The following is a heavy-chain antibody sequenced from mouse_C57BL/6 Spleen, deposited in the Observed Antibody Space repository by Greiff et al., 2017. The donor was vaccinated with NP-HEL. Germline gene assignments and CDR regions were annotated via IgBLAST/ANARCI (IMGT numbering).Heavy chain of an antibody. D-gene: IGHD1-1*01. CDR1: GFTFSDYY. Sequence: EVMLVESGGGLVQPGGSLKLSCAASGFTFSDYYMYWVRQTPEKRLEWVAYISNGGGSTYYPDTVQGRFTISRDNAKNTLYLQMSRLKSEDTAMYYCARQGDYYGSSSAWFAYWGQGTLVTVSA. V-gene: IGHV5-12*01. CDR2: ISNGGGST. CDR3: ARQGDYYGSSSAWFAY. J-gene: IGHJ3*01.